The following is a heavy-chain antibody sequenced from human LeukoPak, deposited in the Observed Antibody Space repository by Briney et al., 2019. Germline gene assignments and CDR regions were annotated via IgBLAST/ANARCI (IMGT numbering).Heavy chain of an antibody. CDR2: IIPIFGTA. CDR3: FYGGGGDAFDI. CDR1: GGTFSSYA. D-gene: IGHD4-23*01. V-gene: IGHV1-69*13. J-gene: IGHJ3*02. Sequence: ASVKVSCKASGGTFSSYAISWVRQAPGQGLEWMGGIIPIFGTANYAQKFQGRVTITADESTSTAYMELSSLRSEDTAVYYCFYGGGGDAFDIWGQGTMVTVSS.